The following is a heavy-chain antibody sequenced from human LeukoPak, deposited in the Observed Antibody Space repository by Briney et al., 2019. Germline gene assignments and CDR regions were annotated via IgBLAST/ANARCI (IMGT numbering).Heavy chain of an antibody. CDR1: GFTFSSYA. J-gene: IGHJ4*02. D-gene: IGHD1-26*01. Sequence: GGSLRLSCAASGFTFSSYAMSWVRQAPGKGLVWVSRINSDGSSTSYADSVKGRFTISRDNAKNTLYLQMNSLRAEDTAVYYCARDGYSGSQDYWGQGTLVTVSS. CDR3: ARDGYSGSQDY. V-gene: IGHV3-74*01. CDR2: INSDGSST.